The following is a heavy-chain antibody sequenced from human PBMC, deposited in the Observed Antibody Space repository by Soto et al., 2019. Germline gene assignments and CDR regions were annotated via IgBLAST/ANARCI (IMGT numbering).Heavy chain of an antibody. D-gene: IGHD2-2*01. Sequence: GGSLRLSCGASGFTFTTYWMSWVRQAPGKGLEWVANIKQDGSEKYYVDSVKGRFTISRDNTKKSLYLQMNSLRAEDTAVYYCASRYLEYCSSASCSAPYDYWGQGTLVTVSS. CDR1: GFTFTTYW. J-gene: IGHJ4*02. V-gene: IGHV3-7*05. CDR3: ASRYLEYCSSASCSAPYDY. CDR2: IKQDGSEK.